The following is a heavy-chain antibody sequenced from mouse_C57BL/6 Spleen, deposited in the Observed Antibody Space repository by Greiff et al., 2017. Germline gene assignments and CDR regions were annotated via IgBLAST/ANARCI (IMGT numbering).Heavy chain of an antibody. CDR3: ASSGYGSALDY. D-gene: IGHD1-1*01. Sequence: QVQLQQPGAELVMPGASVKLSCKASGYTFTSYWMHWVKQRPGQGLEWIGEIDPSDSDTNYNQKFKGKSTLTVDKSSSTAYMQLSSLTSEDSAVYYCASSGYGSALDYWGKGTSVTVSS. V-gene: IGHV1-69*01. J-gene: IGHJ4*01. CDR2: IDPSDSDT. CDR1: GYTFTSYW.